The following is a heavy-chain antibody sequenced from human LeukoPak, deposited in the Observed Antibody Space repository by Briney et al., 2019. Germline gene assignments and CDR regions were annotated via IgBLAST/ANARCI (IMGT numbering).Heavy chain of an antibody. CDR2: INPSGGST. D-gene: IGHD2-2*02. Sequence: ASVKVSCRASGYTFTSYYMHWVRQAPGQGLEWMGIINPSGGSTSYAQKFQGRVTMTRDTSTSTVYMEPSSLRSEDTAVYYCARDTAYTPFDYWGQGTLVTVSS. CDR3: ARDTAYTPFDY. CDR1: GYTFTSYY. V-gene: IGHV1-46*01. J-gene: IGHJ4*02.